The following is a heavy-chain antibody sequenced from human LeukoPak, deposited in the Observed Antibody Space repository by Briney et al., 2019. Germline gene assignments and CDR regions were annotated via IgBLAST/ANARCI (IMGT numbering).Heavy chain of an antibody. CDR2: ISGSGTNT. Sequence: SGGSLRLSCAASGFTFSSYAMGWVRQAPGKGLEWVSVISGSGTNTYYADSVKGRFTISRDNSKNTLYLQMISLRAEDAAVYYCARDQEQLVPTFDYWGQGTLVTVSS. D-gene: IGHD6-13*01. CDR3: ARDQEQLVPTFDY. J-gene: IGHJ4*02. V-gene: IGHV3-23*01. CDR1: GFTFSSYA.